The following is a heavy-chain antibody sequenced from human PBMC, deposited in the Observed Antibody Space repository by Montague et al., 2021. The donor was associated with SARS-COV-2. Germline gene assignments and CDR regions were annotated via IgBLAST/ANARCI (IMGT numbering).Heavy chain of an antibody. Sequence: SLRLSCAASGFTFTSCAMHWVRQAPGKGLEWVAVISFDGTNKYYTDSVKGRFTISRDNSKNTLYLQMHSVRPEDTAVYYCARDQGGYSYNDYWGQGTLVTVSS. CDR1: GFTFTSCA. J-gene: IGHJ4*02. V-gene: IGHV3-30-3*01. CDR3: ARDQGGYSYNDY. CDR2: ISFDGTNK. D-gene: IGHD5-18*01.